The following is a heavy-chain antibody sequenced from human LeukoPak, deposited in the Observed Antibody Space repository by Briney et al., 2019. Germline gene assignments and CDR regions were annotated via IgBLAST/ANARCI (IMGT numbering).Heavy chain of an antibody. Sequence: SETLSLTCAVYGGSFSGYYWSWIRQPPGKGLERLGHVFYSGTTNYNASLMSRLTISLDTTKNQFSLDLDSVTAADTATYYCARHSLEWELLGNDAFDIWGQGTMVAVSS. CDR3: ARHSLEWELLGNDAFDI. J-gene: IGHJ3*02. D-gene: IGHD1-26*01. CDR1: GGSFSGYY. CDR2: VFYSGTT. V-gene: IGHV4-59*08.